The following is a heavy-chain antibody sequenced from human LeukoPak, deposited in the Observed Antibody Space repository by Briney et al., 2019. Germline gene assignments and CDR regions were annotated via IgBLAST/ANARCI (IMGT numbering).Heavy chain of an antibody. CDR3: ARRAIDWGSWYYHYYMDV. V-gene: IGHV1-2*02. J-gene: IGHJ6*03. CDR1: GYTFTGYY. CDR2: INPNSGGT. Sequence: GASVKVSCKASGYTFTGYYMHWVRQAPGQGLEWMGWINPNSGGTNYAQKFQGRVTMTRDTSISTAYMELSRLRSDDTAVYYCARRAIDWGSWYYHYYMDVWGKGTTVTVSS. D-gene: IGHD7-27*01.